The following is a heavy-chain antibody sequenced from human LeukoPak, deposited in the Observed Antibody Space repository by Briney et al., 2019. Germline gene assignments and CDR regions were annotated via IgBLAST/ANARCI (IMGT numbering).Heavy chain of an antibody. V-gene: IGHV3-23*01. CDR1: GFTFSSHG. D-gene: IGHD5-12*01. J-gene: IGHJ4*02. CDR3: ARGPSGYHNT. Sequence: PTGGSLRLSCAASGFTFSSHGINWVRQAPGKGLEWVSGISPSGSISYYADSVKGRFTISRDNSKNTLYLQMNSLRAEDTAVYYCARGPSGYHNTGGQGTLVTVSS. CDR2: ISPSGSIS.